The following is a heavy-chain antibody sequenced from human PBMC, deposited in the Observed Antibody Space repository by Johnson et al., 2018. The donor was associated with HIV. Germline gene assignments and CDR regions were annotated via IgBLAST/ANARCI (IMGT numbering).Heavy chain of an antibody. D-gene: IGHD3-22*01. Sequence: VQLVESGGGLVQPGRSLRLSCAASGFTVSSNYMTWVRQAPGKGLEWVSVIYSGGSTYYADSVKGRFTISRDNAKNSLYLQMNSLRAEDTAVYYCATPPNHYYDSSGYAFDIWGQGTMVTVSS. CDR2: IYSGGST. J-gene: IGHJ3*02. CDR1: GFTVSSNY. V-gene: IGHV3-66*01. CDR3: ATPPNHYYDSSGYAFDI.